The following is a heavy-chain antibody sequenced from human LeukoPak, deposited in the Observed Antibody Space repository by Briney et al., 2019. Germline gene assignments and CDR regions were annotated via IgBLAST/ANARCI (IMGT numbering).Heavy chain of an antibody. J-gene: IGHJ4*02. CDR2: IYYTGSA. CDR3: ARGQRFLEWVNHYFDY. Sequence: SETLSLTCTVSGGSITTHYWTWIRQPPGKGREWIGHIYYTGSANYNPSLKSRVTISADRSKNQFSLRPSSVTAADTAVYYCARGQRFLEWVNHYFDYWGQGPLVTVSS. D-gene: IGHD3-3*01. V-gene: IGHV4-59*11. CDR1: GGSITTHY.